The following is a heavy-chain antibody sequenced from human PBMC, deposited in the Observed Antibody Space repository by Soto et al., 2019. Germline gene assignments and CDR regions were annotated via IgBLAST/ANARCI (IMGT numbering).Heavy chain of an antibody. J-gene: IGHJ4*02. D-gene: IGHD3-22*01. CDR1: GGSISSYY. V-gene: IGHV4-59*01. CDR2: IYYSGST. CDR3: AREGGNYDSSGYYNPFDY. Sequence: PSETLSLTCTVSGGSISSYYWSWIRQPPGKGLEWIGYIYYSGSTNYNPSLKSRVTISVDTSKNQFSLKLSSVTAADTAVYYCAREGGNYDSSGYYNPFDYWGQGTLVTVSS.